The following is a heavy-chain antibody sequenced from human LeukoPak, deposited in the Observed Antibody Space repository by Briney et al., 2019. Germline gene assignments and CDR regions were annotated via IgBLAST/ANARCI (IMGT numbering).Heavy chain of an antibody. Sequence: PGGSLRLSCAASGFTFSSYSMNWVRQAPGKGLEWVSYISSSSSTIYYADSVKGRFTISRDNAKNSLYLQMNSLRAEDTAVYYCARVAVAGDGDAFDIWGQGTMVTVSS. D-gene: IGHD6-19*01. CDR1: GFTFSSYS. CDR2: ISSSSSTI. J-gene: IGHJ3*02. CDR3: ARVAVAGDGDAFDI. V-gene: IGHV3-48*01.